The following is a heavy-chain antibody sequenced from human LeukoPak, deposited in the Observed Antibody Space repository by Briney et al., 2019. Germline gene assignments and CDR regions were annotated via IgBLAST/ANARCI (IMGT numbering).Heavy chain of an antibody. CDR2: MNPHGEYT. CDR1: VYNFKSYD. D-gene: IGHD2-8*01. V-gene: IGHV1-8*01. J-gene: IGHJ3*01. CDR3: ARGLRDGLAGNDVLYV. Sequence: GASVKVSLKASVYNFKSYDINWVRQAAAQGLEWVGWMNPHGEYTGYAQKFQDRVTMTNDSSTTTAYRELTSLTSEDTALYYCARGLRDGLAGNDVLYVWGLGTMVIVTP.